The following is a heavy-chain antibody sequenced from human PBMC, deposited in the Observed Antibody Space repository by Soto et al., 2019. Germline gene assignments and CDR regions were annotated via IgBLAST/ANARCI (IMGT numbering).Heavy chain of an antibody. CDR2: IYYSGST. D-gene: IGHD3-3*01. J-gene: IGHJ3*02. V-gene: IGHV4-31*03. CDR1: GGSISSGGYY. Sequence: QVQLQESGPGLVKPSQTLSLTCTVSGGSISSGGYYWSWIRQHPGKGLEWIGYIYYSGSTYYNPSLKSRVTISVDTSKNQFSLKLSSVTAADTAVYYCASRLRITIFGVVTEDAFDIWGQGTMVTVSS. CDR3: ASRLRITIFGVVTEDAFDI.